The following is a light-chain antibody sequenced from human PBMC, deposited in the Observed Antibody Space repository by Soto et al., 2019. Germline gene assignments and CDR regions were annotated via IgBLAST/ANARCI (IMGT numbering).Light chain of an antibody. J-gene: IGLJ1*01. CDR1: SSDVGGYNY. Sequence: QSVLTQPASVSGSPGQSITISCTGTSSDVGGYNYVSWYQQHPGKAPKLMIYDVSNRPSGVSNRFSGSKSGNTATLTISELEAEDEAYYYCSSYRSTSSYVFGAGTKLTVL. V-gene: IGLV2-14*01. CDR2: DVS. CDR3: SSYRSTSSYV.